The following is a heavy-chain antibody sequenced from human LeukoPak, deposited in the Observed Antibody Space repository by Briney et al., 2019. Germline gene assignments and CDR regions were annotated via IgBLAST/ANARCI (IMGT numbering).Heavy chain of an antibody. CDR1: GGSISSYY. CDR2: IYYSGST. J-gene: IGHJ4*02. D-gene: IGHD6-13*01. V-gene: IGHV4-59*08. CDR3: ARAGYSSSWGFDY. Sequence: PSETLSLTCTVSGGSISSYYWSWIRQPPGKGLEWIGYIYYSGSTNYNPSLKSRVTISVDTSKNQFSLKLSSVTAADTAVYYCARAGYSSSWGFDYWGQGTLVTVSS.